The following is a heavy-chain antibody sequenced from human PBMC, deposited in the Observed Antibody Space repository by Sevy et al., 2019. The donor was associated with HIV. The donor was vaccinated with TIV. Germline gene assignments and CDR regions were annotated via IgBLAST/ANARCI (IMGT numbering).Heavy chain of an antibody. Sequence: SETLSLTCTVSGGSISSYYWSWIRQPPGKGLEWIGYIYYSGSTNYNPSLKSRVTISVDTSKNQFSLKLSSVTAADTAVYYCARGSKYGGSPVFDYWGQGTLVTVSS. D-gene: IGHD5-12*01. CDR1: GGSISSYY. CDR3: ARGSKYGGSPVFDY. V-gene: IGHV4-59*01. CDR2: IYYSGST. J-gene: IGHJ4*02.